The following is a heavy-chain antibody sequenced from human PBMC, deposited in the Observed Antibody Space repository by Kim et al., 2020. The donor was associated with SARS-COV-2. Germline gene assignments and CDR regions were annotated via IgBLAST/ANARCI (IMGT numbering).Heavy chain of an antibody. CDR1: GFTFSSYG. J-gene: IGHJ4*02. CDR3: ATRLRWNLNPSTYEYYFDY. CDR2: ISYDGSNK. V-gene: IGHV3-33*05. D-gene: IGHD4-17*01. Sequence: GGSLRLSCAASGFTFSSYGMHWVRQAPGKGLEWVAVISYDGSNKYYADSVKGRFTISRDNSKNTLYLQMNSLRAEDTAVYYCATRLRWNLNPSTYEYYFDYWGQGTLVTVSS.